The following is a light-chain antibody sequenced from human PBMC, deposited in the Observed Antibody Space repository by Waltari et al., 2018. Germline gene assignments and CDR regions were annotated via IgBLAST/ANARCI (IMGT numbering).Light chain of an antibody. CDR2: LNSDGSH. J-gene: IGLJ3*02. Sequence: QLVLTQSPSASASLGASVKLTCTLSSGHSSYAIAWNQQQPEKGPRFLMKLNSDGSHSKGDGIPDRFSGSSSGTERYLTISSLQSEDEADYYCQTWDTDIRVFGGGTELTVL. CDR1: SGHSSYA. V-gene: IGLV4-69*01. CDR3: QTWDTDIRV.